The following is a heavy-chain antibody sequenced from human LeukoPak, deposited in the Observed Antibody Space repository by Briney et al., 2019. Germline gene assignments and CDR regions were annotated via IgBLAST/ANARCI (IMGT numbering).Heavy chain of an antibody. J-gene: IGHJ4*02. D-gene: IGHD6-19*01. V-gene: IGHV1-2*02. Sequence: GASVKVSCKASGSAFTDYYIHWMRQAPGQGPEWMGWINPSSGGTNYAQKFQGRVTMTRDTSFSSAYMELSRLRSDDTAVYFCARPGVPNTSGWFVFDYWGQGTLVTVSS. CDR2: INPSSGGT. CDR1: GSAFTDYY. CDR3: ARPGVPNTSGWFVFDY.